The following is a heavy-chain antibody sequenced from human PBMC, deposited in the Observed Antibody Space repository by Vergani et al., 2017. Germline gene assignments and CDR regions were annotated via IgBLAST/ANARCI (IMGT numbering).Heavy chain of an antibody. CDR2: ISWNSGSI. D-gene: IGHD2-2*02. V-gene: IGHV3-9*01. J-gene: IGHJ4*02. CDR1: GFTFDDYA. Sequence: EVQLVESGGGLVQPGRSLRLSCAASGFTFDDYAMRWVRQAPGKGLEWVSGISWNSGSIGYADSVKGRFTISRDNAKNSLYLQMNSLRAEDTALDYCAKGTGDQLLYNYVDYWGQGTLVTVSS. CDR3: AKGTGDQLLYNYVDY.